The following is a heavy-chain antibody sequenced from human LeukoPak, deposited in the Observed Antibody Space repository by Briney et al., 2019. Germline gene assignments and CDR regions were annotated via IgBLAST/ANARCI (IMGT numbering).Heavy chain of an antibody. CDR1: GGSISGYY. V-gene: IGHV4-4*07. CDR2: IYSSGST. J-gene: IGHJ4*02. CDR3: ARDYDY. Sequence: SETLSLTCSVSGGSISGYYWSWIRQPAGKGLEWIGRIYSSGSTNYNPSLKSRVTMSVDTSKKQFSLKLSSVTAADTALYYCARDYDYCGQGTLVTVSS.